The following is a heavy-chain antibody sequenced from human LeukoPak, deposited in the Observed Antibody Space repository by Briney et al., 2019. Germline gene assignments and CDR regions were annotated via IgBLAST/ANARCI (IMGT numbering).Heavy chain of an antibody. CDR2: IKQDGSKK. Sequence: GGSLRLSCVASGFPFSSYWMSWVRQAPGKGLEWVANIKQDGSKKSYVDSVKGRFTISRDNAKNSLYLQMNSLRAEDTAICYCTRVGYIDEGIDYWGQGTLVTVSS. CDR1: GFPFSSYW. J-gene: IGHJ4*02. CDR3: TRVGYIDEGIDY. V-gene: IGHV3-7*04. D-gene: IGHD5-24*01.